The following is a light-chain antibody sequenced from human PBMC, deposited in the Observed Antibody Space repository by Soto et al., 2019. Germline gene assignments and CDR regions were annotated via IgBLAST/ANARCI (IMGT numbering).Light chain of an antibody. J-gene: IGKJ1*01. V-gene: IGKV1-39*01. CDR2: AAS. CDR3: QQYGSSPQT. Sequence: DIQMTQSPSSLSESVGDRVTITCRASQSISSYLNWYQQKPGKAPKLLIYAASSLQSGVPSRFSGSGSGTDFTLTISRLEPEDFAVYYCQQYGSSPQTFGQGTKVDIK. CDR1: QSISSY.